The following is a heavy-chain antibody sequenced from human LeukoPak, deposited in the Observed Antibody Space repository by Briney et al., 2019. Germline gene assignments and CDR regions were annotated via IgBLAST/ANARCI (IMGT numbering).Heavy chain of an antibody. J-gene: IGHJ4*02. CDR2: IYYSGST. CDR3: ARYVIGYRDLLYYFDY. V-gene: IGHV4-59*12. D-gene: IGHD3-16*02. CDR1: GGSISSYY. Sequence: SETLSLTCTVSGGSISSYYWSWIRQPPGKGLEWIGYIYYSGSTNYNPSLKSRVTISVDTSKNQFSLKLSSVTAADTAVYYCARYVIGYRDLLYYFDYWGQGTLVTVSS.